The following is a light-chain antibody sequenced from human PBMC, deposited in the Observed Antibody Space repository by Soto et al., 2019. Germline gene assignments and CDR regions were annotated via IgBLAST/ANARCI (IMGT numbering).Light chain of an antibody. CDR1: QSVSSY. V-gene: IGKV3-20*01. Sequence: EIVLTQSPATLSLSPGERATLSCRASQSVSSYLAWYQQKPGQAPRLLIYGASRRATGIPERFSGSGSGKFFPLTINRLEPEDSAVYYCQQYSSSPTFGLGTKVDIK. J-gene: IGKJ1*01. CDR3: QQYSSSPT. CDR2: GAS.